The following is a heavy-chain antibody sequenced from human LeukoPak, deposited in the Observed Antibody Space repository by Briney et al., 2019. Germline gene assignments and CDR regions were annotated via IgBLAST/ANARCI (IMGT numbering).Heavy chain of an antibody. CDR3: ARGILMAGKFDY. D-gene: IGHD6-19*01. J-gene: IGHJ4*02. CDR1: GGSISSYY. Sequence: SSETLSLTCTVSGGSISSYYWSWIRQPPGKGLEWIGYIYYSGSTNYNPSLKSRVTISVDTSKNQFSLKLSSVTAADTAVYYCARGILMAGKFDYWGQGTLVTVPS. V-gene: IGHV4-59*01. CDR2: IYYSGST.